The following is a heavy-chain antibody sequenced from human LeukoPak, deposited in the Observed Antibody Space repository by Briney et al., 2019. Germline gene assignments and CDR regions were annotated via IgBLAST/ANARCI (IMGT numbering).Heavy chain of an antibody. D-gene: IGHD4-17*01. CDR1: GFTFSSYS. J-gene: IGHJ4*02. CDR3: ARQTTVTTTFDY. Sequence: GGSLRLSCAASGFTFSSYSMNWVRQAPGKGLEWVSYISSNSSTMYYADSVKGRFTISRDNAKNSLYLQMNSLRAEDTAVYYCARQTTVTTTFDYWGQGTLVTVSS. CDR2: ISSNSSTM. V-gene: IGHV3-48*04.